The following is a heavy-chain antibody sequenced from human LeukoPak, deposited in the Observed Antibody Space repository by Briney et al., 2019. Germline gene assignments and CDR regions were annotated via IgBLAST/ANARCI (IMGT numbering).Heavy chain of an antibody. V-gene: IGHV1-2*02. Sequence: WASVKVSCKASGYTFTGYYMHWVRQAPGQVLEWMGWINPNSGGTNYAQKFQGRVTMTRDTSISTAYMELSRLRSDDTAVYYCATVRVFEEDAFDIWGQGTMVTVSS. CDR2: INPNSGGT. CDR1: GYTFTGYY. J-gene: IGHJ3*02. D-gene: IGHD2-8*01. CDR3: ATVRVFEEDAFDI.